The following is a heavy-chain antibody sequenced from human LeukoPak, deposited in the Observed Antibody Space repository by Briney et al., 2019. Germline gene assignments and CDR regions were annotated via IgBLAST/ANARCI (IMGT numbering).Heavy chain of an antibody. CDR1: GYSFTSHY. Sequence: ASVKVSCKASGYSFTSHYMHWVRQAPGQGLEWMGIIYPGGDTTTYAQKFQGRVTMTRDTSTSTVYMELSSLRSEDTAVYYCARGRGLAVAAKYYFDYWGQGTLVTVSS. D-gene: IGHD6-19*01. CDR3: ARGRGLAVAAKYYFDY. CDR2: IYPGGDTT. J-gene: IGHJ4*02. V-gene: IGHV1-46*01.